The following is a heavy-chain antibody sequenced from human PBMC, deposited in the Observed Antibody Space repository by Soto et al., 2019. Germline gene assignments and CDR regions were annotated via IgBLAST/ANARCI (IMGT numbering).Heavy chain of an antibody. CDR3: STRAYDTNGYYRFDP. V-gene: IGHV4-30-4*03. Sequence: SETLSLTCTVSGASIRSTDYYWSWIRQAPGKGLEWIGYVYYTGSTYYNPSLMSRLTISVDTSKNQFSLKLTSVTAADTAMYYCSTRAYDTNGYYRFDPWGQGTLVTVSS. CDR1: GASIRSTDYY. J-gene: IGHJ5*01. CDR2: VYYTGST. D-gene: IGHD3-22*01.